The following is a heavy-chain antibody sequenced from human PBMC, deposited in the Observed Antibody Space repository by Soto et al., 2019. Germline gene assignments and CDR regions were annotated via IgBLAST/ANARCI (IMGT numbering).Heavy chain of an antibody. V-gene: IGHV3-23*01. J-gene: IGHJ5*02. Sequence: EVQLLESGGGLVQPGGSLRLSCTASGFTLTAYAINLVRRAPGKGLEWVSATTGGAGLTYYADSVKGRFSVSSDTPGNSLYLQLSSLRPEDTTIYYCARVDRGSVARPTRLDPWGQGTLVTVSS. CDR1: GFTLTAYA. CDR2: TTGGAGLT. D-gene: IGHD2-21*01. CDR3: ARVDRGSVARPTRLDP.